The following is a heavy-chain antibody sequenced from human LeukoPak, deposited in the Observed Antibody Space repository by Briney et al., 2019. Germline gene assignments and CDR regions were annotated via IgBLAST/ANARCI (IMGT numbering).Heavy chain of an antibody. D-gene: IGHD6-19*01. V-gene: IGHV4-59*01. CDR2: IYCTGNT. CDR1: GGFISNYY. CDR3: ARVSFGSGWWGSLDY. J-gene: IGHJ4*02. Sequence: SETLSLTCSVYGGFISNYYWSWIRQPPGKGLEWIGYIYCTGNTNYNLSLKSRVTISVDESKNQFSLKLSSVTAADTAVYYCARVSFGSGWWGSLDYWGQGTLVTVSS.